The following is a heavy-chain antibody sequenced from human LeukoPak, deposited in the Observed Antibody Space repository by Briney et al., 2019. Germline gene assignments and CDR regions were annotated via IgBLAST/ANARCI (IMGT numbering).Heavy chain of an antibody. CDR2: ISSSDDTA. CDR3: ANLVTRSGGY. Sequence: PGGSLRLSCAASGFTFSNYAMSWVRQAPGKGLEWVSTISSSDDTADYADSVKGRFTISRDNSKNTLYLQMNSLRAEDTAVYSCANLVTRSGGYWGQGTLVTVSS. V-gene: IGHV3-23*01. D-gene: IGHD3-10*01. CDR1: GFTFSNYA. J-gene: IGHJ4*02.